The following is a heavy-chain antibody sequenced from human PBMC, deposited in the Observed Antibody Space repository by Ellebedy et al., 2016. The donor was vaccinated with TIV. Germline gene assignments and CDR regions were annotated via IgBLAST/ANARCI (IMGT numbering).Heavy chain of an antibody. CDR1: GFTFSSYA. D-gene: IGHD6-19*01. CDR2: ISGSGGST. V-gene: IGHV3-23*01. J-gene: IGHJ4*02. CDR3: ANNSVAGKISCFDY. Sequence: GESLKISCAASGFTFSSYAMSWVRQAPGKGLEWVSAISGSGGSTYYADSVKARFTISSDNSKNTLYLQMNSLRAEDTAVYYCANNSVAGKISCFDYWGQGTLVTVSS.